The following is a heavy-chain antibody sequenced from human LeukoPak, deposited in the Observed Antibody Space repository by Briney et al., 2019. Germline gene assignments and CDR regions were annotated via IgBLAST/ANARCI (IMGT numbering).Heavy chain of an antibody. D-gene: IGHD3-22*01. Sequence: SETLSLTCAVYGGSFSGYYWSWIRQPPGKGLEWIGEINHSGSTNYNPSLKSRVTISVDTSKNQFSLKLSSVTAADTAVYYCARDHYYDSSGYYQAPYTDYWGQGTLVTVSS. CDR2: INHSGST. CDR3: ARDHYYDSSGYYQAPYTDY. V-gene: IGHV4-34*01. J-gene: IGHJ4*02. CDR1: GGSFSGYY.